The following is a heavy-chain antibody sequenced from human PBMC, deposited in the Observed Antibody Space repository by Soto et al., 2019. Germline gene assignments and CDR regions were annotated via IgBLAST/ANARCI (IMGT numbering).Heavy chain of an antibody. CDR2: IYYSGST. Sequence: QVQLQESGPGLVKPSQTLSLTCTVSGGSISSGGYYWSWIRQHPGKGLEWIGYIYYSGSTYYNPSLESRVTISVDTSKNQFSLKLSSVTAADTAVYYCARADVDIVATSGSSGFPSLGWFDPWGQGTLVTVSS. V-gene: IGHV4-31*03. CDR1: GGSISSGGYY. D-gene: IGHD5-12*01. J-gene: IGHJ5*02. CDR3: ARADVDIVATSGSSGFPSLGWFDP.